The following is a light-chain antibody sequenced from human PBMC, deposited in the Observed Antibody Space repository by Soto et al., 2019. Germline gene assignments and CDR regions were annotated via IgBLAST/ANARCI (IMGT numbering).Light chain of an antibody. CDR2: GAS. Sequence: EIVLTQSPGTLSLSPGERARLSCRASQSISSNLAWYQQKPGQAPRLLIYGASSRATGIPDRFSGSGSGTDFTLTISRLEPEDFAVYYCQQYGYSLWTFGQGTKVDIK. J-gene: IGKJ1*01. CDR3: QQYGYSLWT. V-gene: IGKV3-20*01. CDR1: QSISSN.